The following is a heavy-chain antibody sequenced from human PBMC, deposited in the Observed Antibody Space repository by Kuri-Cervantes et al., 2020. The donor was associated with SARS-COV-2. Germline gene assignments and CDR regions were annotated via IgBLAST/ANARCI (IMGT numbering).Heavy chain of an antibody. Sequence: GGSLRLSCAASGFTFSSYAMSWVRQAPGKGLEWVSYISSSSSTIYYADSVKGRFTISRDNSKNTLYLQMNSLRAEDTAVYYCAKDSSGWAYFDYWGQGTLVTVSS. CDR2: ISSSSSTI. J-gene: IGHJ4*02. D-gene: IGHD6-19*01. CDR3: AKDSSGWAYFDY. CDR1: GFTFSSYA. V-gene: IGHV3-23*01.